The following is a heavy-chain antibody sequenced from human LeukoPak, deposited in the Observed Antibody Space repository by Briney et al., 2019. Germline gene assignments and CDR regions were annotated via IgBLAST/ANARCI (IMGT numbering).Heavy chain of an antibody. CDR2: IIGSGGGT. Sequence: AIIGSGGGTNFAASVKGRFTISRDNSKNTLFLQMDSLRADDTAVYYCAKLSSSWHYFDYWGQGTLVTVSS. D-gene: IGHD6-13*01. CDR3: AKLSSSWHYFDY. V-gene: IGHV3-23*01. J-gene: IGHJ4*02.